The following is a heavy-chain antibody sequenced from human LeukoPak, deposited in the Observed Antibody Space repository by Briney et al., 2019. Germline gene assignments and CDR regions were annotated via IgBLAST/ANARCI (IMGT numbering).Heavy chain of an antibody. D-gene: IGHD5-24*01. Sequence: GGSLRLSCAASGFTFSSYWMSWVRQAPGKGLEWVANIKQDGSEKYYVDSVKGRFTISRDNAKNSLYLQMNSLRAEDTAVYYCARLTVEMATIIPRDAFGIWGQGTMVTVSS. CDR3: ARLTVEMATIIPRDAFGI. CDR2: IKQDGSEK. J-gene: IGHJ3*02. V-gene: IGHV3-7*01. CDR1: GFTFSSYW.